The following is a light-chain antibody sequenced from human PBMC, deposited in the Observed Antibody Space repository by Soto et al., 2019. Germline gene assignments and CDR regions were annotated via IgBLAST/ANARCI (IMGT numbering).Light chain of an antibody. Sequence: DVQLTQSPSSLSASVGDRVTISCRASQNINTYLNWYQHKPGKAPNLLIYAASTVQTGVPLRFSGSGSGTDFTLTISSLESEDFATYYCQESYSTQYTFGQGTKLGI. J-gene: IGKJ2*01. CDR2: AAS. CDR1: QNINTY. V-gene: IGKV1-39*01. CDR3: QESYSTQYT.